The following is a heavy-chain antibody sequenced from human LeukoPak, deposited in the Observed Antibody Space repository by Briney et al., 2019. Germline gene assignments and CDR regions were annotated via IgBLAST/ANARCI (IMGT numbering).Heavy chain of an antibody. CDR1: GGTFSSYA. V-gene: IGHV1-69*13. Sequence: SVKVSCKASGGTFSSYAISWVRQAPGQGLEWMGGIIPIFGTANYAQKFQGRVTITADESTSTAYMELSSLRSEDTAVYYCTRSYSGSYYYLGDAFDIWGQGTMVTVSS. D-gene: IGHD1-26*01. J-gene: IGHJ3*02. CDR3: TRSYSGSYYYLGDAFDI. CDR2: IIPIFGTA.